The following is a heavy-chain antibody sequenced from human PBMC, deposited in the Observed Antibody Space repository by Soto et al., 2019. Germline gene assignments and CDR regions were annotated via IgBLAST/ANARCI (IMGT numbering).Heavy chain of an antibody. V-gene: IGHV3-30*18. CDR3: AKLPATILGLSVAHDAFAF. CDR2: ISHDGSNQ. Sequence: QVQLVESGGGVVQPGKSVRLSCAASGFIFSNYAMHWVRQAPGKGLEWVADISHDGSNQYHADSVGGRFTISRDNSKNTLYLQMDSLTAEDTALYYCAKLPATILGLSVAHDAFAFWGQGPTVTVSS. J-gene: IGHJ3*01. D-gene: IGHD2-2*01. CDR1: GFIFSNYA.